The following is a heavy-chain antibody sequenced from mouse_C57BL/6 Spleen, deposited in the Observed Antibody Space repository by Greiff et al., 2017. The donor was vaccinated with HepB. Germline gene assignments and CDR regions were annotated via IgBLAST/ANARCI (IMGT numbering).Heavy chain of an antibody. Sequence: VQLQQPGAELVKPGASVKLSCKASGYTFTSYWMHWVKQRPGQGLEWIGMIHPNSGSTNYNEKFKSKATLTVDKSSSTAYMQLSSLTSEDSAVYYCARGGGYDYYFDYWGQGTTLTVSS. CDR3: ARGGGYDYYFDY. J-gene: IGHJ2*01. CDR2: IHPNSGST. D-gene: IGHD2-4*01. V-gene: IGHV1-64*01. CDR1: GYTFTSYW.